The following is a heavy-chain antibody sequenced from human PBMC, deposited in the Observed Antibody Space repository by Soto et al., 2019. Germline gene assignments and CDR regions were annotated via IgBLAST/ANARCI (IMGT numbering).Heavy chain of an antibody. CDR2: IYYSGST. CDR3: ARREAVAGTNWFDP. J-gene: IGHJ5*02. V-gene: IGHV4-39*01. Sequence: QLQLQESGPGLVKPSETLSLTCTVSGGSISSSSYYWGWIRQPPGKGLEWIGSIYYSGSTYYNPSLKSRVTISVDTSKNQFSLKLSSVTAADTAVYYCARREAVAGTNWFDPWGQGTLVTVSS. D-gene: IGHD6-19*01. CDR1: GGSISSSSYY.